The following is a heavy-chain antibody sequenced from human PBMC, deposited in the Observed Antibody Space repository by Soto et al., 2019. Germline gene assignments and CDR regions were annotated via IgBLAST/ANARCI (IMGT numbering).Heavy chain of an antibody. V-gene: IGHV3-23*01. CDR2: ITRSGGST. J-gene: IGHJ4*02. Sequence: EVQLLESGGDLVQPGGSLRLACAASGFTFDNYGIAWVRQAPGKGLEWVSVITRSGGSTYYTDSVKGRFTISRDNSKEMVYLEVKSLVAEDTAIYYCGRAIVVFMCYHFDSWGQGTLVTVSS. CDR1: GFTFDNYG. D-gene: IGHD3-22*01. CDR3: GRAIVVFMCYHFDS.